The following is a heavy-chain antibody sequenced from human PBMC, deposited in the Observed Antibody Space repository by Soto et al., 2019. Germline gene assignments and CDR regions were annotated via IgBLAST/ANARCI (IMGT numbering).Heavy chain of an antibody. Sequence: ASVKVSCKASGYTFTGYYMHWVRQAPGQGLEWMGWINPNSGGTNYAQKFQGRVTITRDTSISTAYMELSRLRSDDTAVYYCARAAAWEATSFQANYDWFDPWGQGTLVTVSS. D-gene: IGHD1-26*01. CDR3: ARAAAWEATSFQANYDWFDP. CDR2: INPNSGGT. V-gene: IGHV1-2*02. CDR1: GYTFTGYY. J-gene: IGHJ5*02.